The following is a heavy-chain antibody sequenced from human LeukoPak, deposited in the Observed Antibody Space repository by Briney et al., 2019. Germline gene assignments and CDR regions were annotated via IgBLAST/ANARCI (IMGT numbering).Heavy chain of an antibody. CDR2: LYFYDGTT. V-gene: IGHV4-39*01. CDR1: GVSISSSSYY. J-gene: IGHJ3*01. Sequence: SATLSLTCSISGVSISSSSYYWSWLRQPPGKGLEWIGTLYFYDGTTHYNPSLDSRVTMSGDTTKNQFSMRLDSVTAADTAVYYCASEVMAYAFDSWGQGTTVAAS. D-gene: IGHD2-21*01. CDR3: ASEVMAYAFDS.